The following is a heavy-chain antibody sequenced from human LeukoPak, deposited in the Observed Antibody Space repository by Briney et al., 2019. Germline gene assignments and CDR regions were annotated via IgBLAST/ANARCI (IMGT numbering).Heavy chain of an antibody. D-gene: IGHD6-25*01. CDR1: GGSISSSIYY. CDR3: ARARGQRGCLDY. J-gene: IGHJ4*02. V-gene: IGHV4-39*07. CDR2: VFYNGAT. Sequence: PSETLSLTCIVSGGSISSSIYYWAWVRQPPGKGLEWIGTVFYNGATQYSPSLRSRVTISIDTSTNQFSLKLSSVTAADTAVYYCARARGQRGCLDYWGQGTLVTVSS.